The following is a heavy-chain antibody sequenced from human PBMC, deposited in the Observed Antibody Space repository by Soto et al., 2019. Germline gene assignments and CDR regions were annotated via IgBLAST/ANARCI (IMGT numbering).Heavy chain of an antibody. Sequence: ASVKVSCKAFGGTFSSNGITSLRQAPGQGLEWMGIIIPSGGSTSYAQKFQGRVTMTRNTSISTAYMELSSLSSEDTAMYYCANYNYYYGLDVWGQGSTVTVSS. CDR3: ANYNYYYGLDV. CDR2: IIPSGGST. CDR1: GGTFSSNG. J-gene: IGHJ6*02. V-gene: IGHV1-46*01.